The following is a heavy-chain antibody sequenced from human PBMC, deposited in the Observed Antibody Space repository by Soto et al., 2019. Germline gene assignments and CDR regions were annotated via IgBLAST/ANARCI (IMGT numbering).Heavy chain of an antibody. D-gene: IGHD2-15*01. Sequence: SETLSLTCTVSGGSISSSSYYWGWIRQPPGKGLEWIGSIYYSGSTYYNPSLESRVTISVDTSKNQFSLKLSSVAAADTAVYYCARGDGFGGNWVDYYYYGMDVWGQGTTVTVSS. CDR2: IYYSGST. CDR1: GGSISSSSYY. CDR3: ARGDGFGGNWVDYYYYGMDV. J-gene: IGHJ6*02. V-gene: IGHV4-39*07.